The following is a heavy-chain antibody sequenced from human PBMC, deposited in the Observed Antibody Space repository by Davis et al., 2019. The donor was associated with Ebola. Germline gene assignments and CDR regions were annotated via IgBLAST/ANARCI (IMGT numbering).Heavy chain of an antibody. D-gene: IGHD1/OR15-1a*01. J-gene: IGHJ1*01. Sequence: GGSLRLSCAASGFTFSRNRMSWVRQAPGKGLEWVATIKEDGNEKYYVDSVKGRFTISRDNAKNSLYLQMNSLRAEDKAVYYCARDGPSAWNTAQYFQHWGQGTLVTVSS. CDR2: IKEDGNEK. CDR1: GFTFSRNR. V-gene: IGHV3-7*01. CDR3: ARDGPSAWNTAQYFQH.